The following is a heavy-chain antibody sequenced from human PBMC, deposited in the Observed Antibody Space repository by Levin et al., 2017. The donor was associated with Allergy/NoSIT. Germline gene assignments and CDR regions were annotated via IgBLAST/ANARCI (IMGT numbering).Heavy chain of an antibody. J-gene: IGHJ6*02. CDR2: ISTLSSYK. D-gene: IGHD3-16*02. Sequence: GGSLRLSCTASEFNFGAYTMNWVRQAPGKGLEWVSSISTLSSYKYYADSVEGRFTTSRDNAKNSLYLQMNYLRAEDTAVYFCARAASLYDYLWGSYRYGMDVWGQGTTVIVSS. V-gene: IGHV3-21*01. CDR3: ARAASLYDYLWGSYRYGMDV. CDR1: EFNFGAYT.